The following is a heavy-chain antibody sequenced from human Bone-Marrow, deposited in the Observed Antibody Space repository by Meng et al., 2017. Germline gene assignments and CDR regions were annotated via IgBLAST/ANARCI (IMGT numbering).Heavy chain of an antibody. D-gene: IGHD3-3*01. CDR2: IYHDGST. CDR3: ARAAYDIWSGYAP. J-gene: IGHJ5*02. CDR1: GASISSSHW. Sequence: QAQLHESGPGRVKPSGTLSLTCAVSGASISSSHWWGWVRQPPGKGLEWIGEIYHDGSTNYTPSLKSRVTISVDKSKNQFSLKLSSVTAADTAVYYCARAAYDIWSGYAPWGQGSLVTVSS. V-gene: IGHV4-4*02.